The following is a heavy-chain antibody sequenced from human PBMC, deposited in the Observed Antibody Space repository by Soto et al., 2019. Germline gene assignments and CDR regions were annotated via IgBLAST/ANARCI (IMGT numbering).Heavy chain of an antibody. Sequence: EVQLVESGGGLVQPGGSLRLSCAASGFSFSTYSMNCVRQAPGKGLEWVSYISSRSYTIYYIDSVKGRFTISRDNAKSSLYLQMNSLRDEDTAVYYCARGGSSSDNGMDVWGQGTTVTVSS. CDR3: ARGGSSSDNGMDV. D-gene: IGHD6-6*01. CDR2: ISSRSYTI. J-gene: IGHJ6*02. V-gene: IGHV3-48*02. CDR1: GFSFSTYS.